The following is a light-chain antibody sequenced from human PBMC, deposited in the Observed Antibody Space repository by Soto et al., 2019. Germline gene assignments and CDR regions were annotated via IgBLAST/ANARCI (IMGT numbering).Light chain of an antibody. J-gene: IGLJ3*02. CDR1: SSNIGRNH. Sequence: QSVLTQPPSVSGTPGQRVTISCSGSSSNIGRNHVYWYQQLPGTAPQVVIYNNNQRPSGVPDRFSGSKSGTSASLAISGLRSEDEADYHCAAWDDSLSGPVFGGGTKLTVL. V-gene: IGLV1-47*02. CDR3: AAWDDSLSGPV. CDR2: NNN.